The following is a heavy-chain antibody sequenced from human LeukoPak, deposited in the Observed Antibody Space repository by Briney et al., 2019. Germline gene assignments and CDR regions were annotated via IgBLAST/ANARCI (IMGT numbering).Heavy chain of an antibody. V-gene: IGHV4-39*01. D-gene: IGHD3-3*01. CDR2: IYYSGST. CDR3: ARAPITIFGVAPFDY. J-gene: IGHJ4*02. Sequence: SETLSLTCTVSGGSISSSSYYWGWIRQPPGKGLGWIGSIYYSGSTYYNPSLKSRVTISVDTSKNQFSLKLSSVTAADTAVYYCARAPITIFGVAPFDYWGQGTLVTVSS. CDR1: GGSISSSSYY.